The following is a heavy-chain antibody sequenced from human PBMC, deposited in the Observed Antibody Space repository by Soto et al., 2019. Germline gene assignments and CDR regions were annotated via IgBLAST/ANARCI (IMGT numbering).Heavy chain of an antibody. CDR1: GYAFTTYG. CDR3: ARGRYGDY. D-gene: IGHD1-1*01. J-gene: IGHJ4*02. V-gene: IGHV1-18*01. CDR2: ISAHNGNT. Sequence: QVHLVQSGAEVKKPGASVKVSCKGSGYAFTTYGITWVRQAPGQGLEWMGWISAHNGNTNYAQRLQGRVTGTRDTSRGTAYMELRSLRSDDTAVYYCARGRYGDYWGQGALVTVSS.